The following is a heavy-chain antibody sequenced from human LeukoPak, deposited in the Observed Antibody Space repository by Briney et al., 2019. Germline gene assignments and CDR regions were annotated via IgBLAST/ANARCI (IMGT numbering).Heavy chain of an antibody. CDR3: TRIKMRAAFDI. V-gene: IGHV3-7*02. CDR1: VFSPYTSL. J-gene: IGHJ3*02. D-gene: IGHD5-24*01. CDR2: TKQDGGDK. Sequence: PRGGPRLSRAQPVFSPYTSLMSRVRDAPRKRLGRVASTKQDGGDKYYVVSVKGRITISRDNAKNSLYLQMDSLRVEDTAVYHCTRIKMRAAFDIWRQGTMVTVS.